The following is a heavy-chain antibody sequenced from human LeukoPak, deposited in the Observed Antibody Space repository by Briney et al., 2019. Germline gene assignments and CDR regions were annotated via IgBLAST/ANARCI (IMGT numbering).Heavy chain of an antibody. CDR2: ISGSGGST. D-gene: IGHD3-22*01. CDR1: GFTFSSYA. V-gene: IGHV3-23*01. Sequence: PGGSLRLSCAASGFTFSSYAMSWVRQAPGKGLEWVSAISGSGGSTYYADSVKGRFTISRDNSKNTLYLQMNSLRAEDTAVYYCAKHYYDSSGYEAHDAFNIWGQGTMVTVSS. CDR3: AKHYYDSSGYEAHDAFNI. J-gene: IGHJ3*02.